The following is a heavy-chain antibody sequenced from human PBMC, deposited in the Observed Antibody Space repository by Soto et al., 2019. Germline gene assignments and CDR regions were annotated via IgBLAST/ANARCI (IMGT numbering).Heavy chain of an antibody. D-gene: IGHD5-12*01. CDR3: TTAGTRVGYTGSY. J-gene: IGHJ4*02. Sequence: GGSLRLSCAASGFNFGDVWMSWVRQIPGKGLEWVGRVKTTSERETTNYAAPVLGRFTVSRNDSKNTLYLQMDAQRADDKDVYYCTTAGTRVGYTGSYWGQGTQVTVSS. V-gene: IGHV3-15*06. CDR2: VKTTSERETT. CDR1: GFNFGDVW.